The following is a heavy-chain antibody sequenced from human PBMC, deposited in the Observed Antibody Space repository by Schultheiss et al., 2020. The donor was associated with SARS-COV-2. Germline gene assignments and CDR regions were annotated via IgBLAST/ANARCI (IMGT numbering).Heavy chain of an antibody. CDR3: ARPPPYYYDSSATIAFDI. CDR2: ISYDGSNK. D-gene: IGHD3-22*01. J-gene: IGHJ3*02. V-gene: IGHV3-30*03. Sequence: GGSLRLSCAASGFTFSSYGMHWVRQAPGKGLEWVAVISYDGSNKYYADSVKGRFTISRDNSKNTLYLQMNSLRAEDTAVYYCARPPPYYYDSSATIAFDIWGQGTMVTVSS. CDR1: GFTFSSYG.